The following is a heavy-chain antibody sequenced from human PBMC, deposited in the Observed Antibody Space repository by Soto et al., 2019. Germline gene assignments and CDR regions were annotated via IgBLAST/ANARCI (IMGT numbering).Heavy chain of an antibody. J-gene: IGHJ3*02. CDR2: IYYSGST. D-gene: IGHD1-1*01. V-gene: IGHV4-31*03. CDR3: ARDHAVQAFDI. Sequence: PSETLSLTCTVSGGSISSGGYYWSWIRQHPGKGLEWIGYIYYSGSTYYNPSLKSRVTISVDTSKNQFSLKLSSVTAADTAVYYCARDHAVQAFDIWGQGTTVTVSS. CDR1: GGSISSGGYY.